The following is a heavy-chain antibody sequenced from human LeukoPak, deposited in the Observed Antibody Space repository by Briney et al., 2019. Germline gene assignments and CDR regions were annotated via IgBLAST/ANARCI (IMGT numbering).Heavy chain of an antibody. D-gene: IGHD2-2*01. CDR3: ARLLLGYCSSTSCSFQYFQH. V-gene: IGHV1-69*13. CDR1: GGTFSSYA. Sequence: AASVKVSCKASGGTFSSYAISWVRQAPGLGLEWMGGIIPIFGTANYAQKFQGRVTITADESTSTAYMELSSLRSEDTAVYYCARLLLGYCSSTSCSFQYFQHWGQGTLVTVSS. CDR2: IIPIFGTA. J-gene: IGHJ1*01.